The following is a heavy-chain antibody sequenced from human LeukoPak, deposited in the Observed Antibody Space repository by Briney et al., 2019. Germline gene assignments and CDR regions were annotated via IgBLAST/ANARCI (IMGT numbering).Heavy chain of an antibody. D-gene: IGHD5-24*01. CDR2: IYSGGST. CDR1: GFTVSSKY. Sequence: GGSLTLSCAASGFTVSSKYMSWVRQAPGKELEWVSVIYSGGSTYYADSVKGRFTISRDNSKNTVYLQMNSLRAEDTAVYYCARESSGWLQLFDYWGQGTLATVSS. V-gene: IGHV3-66*01. J-gene: IGHJ4*02. CDR3: ARESSGWLQLFDY.